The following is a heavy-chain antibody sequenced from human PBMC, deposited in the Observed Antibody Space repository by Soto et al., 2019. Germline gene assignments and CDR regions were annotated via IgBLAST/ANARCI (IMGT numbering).Heavy chain of an antibody. CDR2: ISRDGSHK. D-gene: IGHD1-26*01. Sequence: LRLSCAASGFSFRNYAIHWVRRAPGKGLEWVAVISRDGSHKYYLDSVKGRFTISRDNSKDTVNLLMNSLRDDDSAMYYCARSRNSAVADSFDFWGQGTLVTVSS. CDR1: GFSFRNYA. V-gene: IGHV3-30*04. CDR3: ARSRNSAVADSFDF. J-gene: IGHJ4*02.